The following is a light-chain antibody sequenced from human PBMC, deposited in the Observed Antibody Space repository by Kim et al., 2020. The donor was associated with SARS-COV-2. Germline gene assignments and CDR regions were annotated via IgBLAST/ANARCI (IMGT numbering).Light chain of an antibody. Sequence: VPPGERATPSCRASQTIGTDLVWYQQKPGQAPRLLIYGASTRATGIPARFSGSGSGTDFALTISSLQSEDFAVYYCQQSTDWPVTFGQGTRLEIK. CDR3: QQSTDWPVT. J-gene: IGKJ5*01. V-gene: IGKV3D-15*01. CDR2: GAS. CDR1: QTIGTD.